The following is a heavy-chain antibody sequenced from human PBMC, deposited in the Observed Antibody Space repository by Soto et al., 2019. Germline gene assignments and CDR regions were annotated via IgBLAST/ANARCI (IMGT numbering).Heavy chain of an antibody. CDR1: GFTFNSYW. Sequence: GGSLRLSCAASGFTFNSYWMSWVRQAPGKGLEWVANIKQDGSEKYYVDSVKGRFTISRDNAKNSLYLQMNSLRAEDTALYYCARDRVLRFLEWLPYYGMDVWGQGTTVTVSS. CDR2: IKQDGSEK. D-gene: IGHD3-3*01. CDR3: ARDRVLRFLEWLPYYGMDV. J-gene: IGHJ6*02. V-gene: IGHV3-7*01.